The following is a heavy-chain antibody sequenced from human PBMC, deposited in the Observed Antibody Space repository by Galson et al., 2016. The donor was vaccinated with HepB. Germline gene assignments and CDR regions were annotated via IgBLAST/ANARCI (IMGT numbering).Heavy chain of an antibody. Sequence: PALVKPTQTLTLTCTFSGFSLSTSGMRVSWIRQPPGRALEWLALIDWGDDKYYSTSLKTRLTISKDTSKNQVVLTMTNMDPVDTATYYCARIKGRRDGYNFHNAFDIWGQGTMVTVSS. J-gene: IGHJ3*02. V-gene: IGHV2-70*01. CDR3: ARIKGRRDGYNFHNAFDI. CDR1: GFSLSTSGMR. D-gene: IGHD5-24*01. CDR2: IDWGDDK.